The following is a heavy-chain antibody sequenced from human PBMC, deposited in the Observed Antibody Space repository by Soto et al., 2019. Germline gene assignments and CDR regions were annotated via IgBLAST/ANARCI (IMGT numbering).Heavy chain of an antibody. Sequence: ASVKVSCKASGYTFTSYYMHWVRQAPGQGLEWMGIISPSGGSKSYAQQFQGRVTMTSDTSTSTVYMELSSLSSEDTAVYYCARGATLARYLDYWGQGTLVTVS. V-gene: IGHV1-46*01. CDR1: GYTFTSYY. CDR2: ISPSGGSK. D-gene: IGHD5-12*01. J-gene: IGHJ4*02. CDR3: ARGATLARYLDY.